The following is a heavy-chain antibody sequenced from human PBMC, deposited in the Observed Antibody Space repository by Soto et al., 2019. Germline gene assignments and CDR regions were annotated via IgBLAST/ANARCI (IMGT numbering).Heavy chain of an antibody. CDR3: ATDDYGIFPY. Sequence: HVQLVQSGTEVKKPGASVRGSCMVAGYPFTTYYIHWVRQAPGQGLEWMGWIDPRSGGTVYEQKFQGRVTMTRDTSISTVYMDLSGLTSDDTALYYCATDDYGIFPYWGQGSLVTVSP. D-gene: IGHD3-10*01. J-gene: IGHJ4*02. CDR1: GYPFTTYY. CDR2: IDPRSGGT. V-gene: IGHV1-2*02.